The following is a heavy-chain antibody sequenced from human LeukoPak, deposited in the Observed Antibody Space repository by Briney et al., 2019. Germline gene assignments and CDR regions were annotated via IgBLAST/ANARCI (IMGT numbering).Heavy chain of an antibody. CDR2: INPNSGGT. J-gene: IGHJ4*02. Sequence: ASVKVSCKASGYTFTDYYMHWVRQAPGQGLEWMGWINPNSGGTIYAQKFQGRVTMTRDTSISTAYMELSRLRSDDTAVYYCARRSMIGYAEGYWGQGTLVTVSS. D-gene: IGHD5-12*01. V-gene: IGHV1-2*02. CDR3: ARRSMIGYAEGY. CDR1: GYTFTDYY.